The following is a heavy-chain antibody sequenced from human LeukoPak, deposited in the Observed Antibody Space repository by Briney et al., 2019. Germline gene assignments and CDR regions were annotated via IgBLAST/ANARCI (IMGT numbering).Heavy chain of an antibody. Sequence: ASETLSLTCTVSGGSISSYYWSWIRQPAGKGLEWIGRIYTSGSTNYNPSLKSRVTISVDTSKNQFSLKLSPVTAADTAAYYCARDCDFWSGYYGGGGDYWGQGTLVTVSS. CDR1: GGSISSYY. J-gene: IGHJ4*02. V-gene: IGHV4-4*07. D-gene: IGHD3-3*01. CDR2: IYTSGST. CDR3: ARDCDFWSGYYGGGGDY.